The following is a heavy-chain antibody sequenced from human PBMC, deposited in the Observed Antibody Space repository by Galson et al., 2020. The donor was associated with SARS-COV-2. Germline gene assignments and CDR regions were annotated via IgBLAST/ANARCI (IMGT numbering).Heavy chain of an antibody. CDR2: ISWDGGST. J-gene: IGHJ4*02. Sequence: GGSMRLSCAASGFTFDDYTMHWVRQAPGKGLEWVSLISWDGGSTYYADSVKGRFTISRDNSKNSLYLQMNSLRTEDTALYYCAKDFAYGIAVAGAEEDWGQGTLVTVSS. V-gene: IGHV3-43*01. D-gene: IGHD6-19*01. CDR3: AKDFAYGIAVAGAEED. CDR1: GFTFDDYT.